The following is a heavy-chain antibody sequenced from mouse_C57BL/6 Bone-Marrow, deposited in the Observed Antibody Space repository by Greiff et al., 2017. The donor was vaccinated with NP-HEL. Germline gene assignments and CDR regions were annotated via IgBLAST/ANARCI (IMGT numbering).Heavy chain of an antibody. D-gene: IGHD1-1*01. J-gene: IGHJ3*01. CDR3: ARPDYGSSPPWFAY. Sequence: EVMLVESGGGLVQPGGSLKLSCAASGFTFSDYGMAWVRQAPRKGPEWVAFISNLAYSIYYADTVTGRFTISRENAKNTLYLEMSSLRSEDTAMYYCARPDYGSSPPWFAYWGQGTLVTVSA. V-gene: IGHV5-15*01. CDR1: GFTFSDYG. CDR2: ISNLAYSI.